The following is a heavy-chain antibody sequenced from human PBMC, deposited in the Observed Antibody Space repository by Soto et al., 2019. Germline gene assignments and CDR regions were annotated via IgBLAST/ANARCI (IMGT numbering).Heavy chain of an antibody. D-gene: IGHD6-19*01. V-gene: IGHV3-23*01. J-gene: IGHJ4*02. CDR3: AKDQEYSSGWYAIYFDS. CDR2: ISGSGGST. CDR1: GFSFSSYA. Sequence: PGGSLRLSCAASGFSFSSYAMSWVRQAPGKGLEWVSAISGSGGSTYYADSVKGRFTISRDNSKNTLYLQMNSLRAEDTAVYYCAKDQEYSSGWYAIYFDSWGQGILVTVSS.